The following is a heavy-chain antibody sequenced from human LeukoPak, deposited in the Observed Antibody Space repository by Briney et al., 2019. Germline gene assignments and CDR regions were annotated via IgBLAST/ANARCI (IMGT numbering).Heavy chain of an antibody. J-gene: IGHJ4*02. CDR3: AILYSTNY. V-gene: IGHV3-23*01. D-gene: IGHD6-13*01. CDR2: ISNSGGFT. CDR1: GFTFSSYA. Sequence: GGSLRLSCAASGFTFSSYAMTWVRQAPGKGVEWVSGISNSGGFTYYADSVKGRLTISRDNSKNTLYLQMNSLRAEDTALYYCAILYSTNYWGQGTLVTVSS.